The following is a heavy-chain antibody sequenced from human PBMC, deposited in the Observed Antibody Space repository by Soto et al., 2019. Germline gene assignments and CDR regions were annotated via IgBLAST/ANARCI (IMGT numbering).Heavy chain of an antibody. CDR3: ARDLRTTYYYDTSGYPKASDY. CDR2: ISAYNGNT. J-gene: IGHJ4*02. CDR1: GYTFTSYG. Sequence: ASVKVSCKASGYTFTSYGISWVRQAPGQGLEWMGWISAYNGNTNYAQKLQGRVTMTTDTSTSTAYMELRSLRSDDTAVYYCARDLRTTYYYDTSGYPKASDYWAQGTLVTVSS. V-gene: IGHV1-18*04. D-gene: IGHD3-22*01.